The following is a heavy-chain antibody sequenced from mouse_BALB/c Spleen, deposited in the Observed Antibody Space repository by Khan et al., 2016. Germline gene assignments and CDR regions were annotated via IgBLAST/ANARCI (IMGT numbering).Heavy chain of an antibody. Sequence: QVQLKQSGPGLMAPSQSLSITCTVSGFSLANYGVHWVRQPPGKGLEWLGVIWAGGSTNYNSALMSRLSISKDNSKSQVFLKMTSLQTDDTAMYYCASPLLRLKAWFAYWGQGTLVTVS. CDR2: IWAGGST. D-gene: IGHD1-1*01. V-gene: IGHV2-9*02. CDR1: GFSLANYG. CDR3: ASPLLRLKAWFAY. J-gene: IGHJ3*01.